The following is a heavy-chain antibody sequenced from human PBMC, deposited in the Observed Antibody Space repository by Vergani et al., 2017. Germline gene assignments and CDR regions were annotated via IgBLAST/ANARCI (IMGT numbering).Heavy chain of an antibody. CDR2: IKYDGSKK. CDR3: ARSPHGYAYGGYMSLFDP. V-gene: IGHV3-7*01. CDR1: GFTFSNLW. D-gene: IGHD5-18*01. Sequence: EVQLVASGGGLVQRGGSLRLSCEASGFTFSNLWMTWVRQAPGKGLEWVANIKYDGSKKNYVGSVKGLFTISRDNGKNSLYLQMNNLRVEDTAVYFCARSPHGYAYGGYMSLFDPWGQGTLVTVSS. J-gene: IGHJ5*02.